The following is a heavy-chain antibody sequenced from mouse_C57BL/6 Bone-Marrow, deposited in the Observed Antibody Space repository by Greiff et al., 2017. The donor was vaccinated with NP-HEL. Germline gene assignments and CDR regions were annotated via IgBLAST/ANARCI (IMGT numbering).Heavy chain of an antibody. J-gene: IGHJ1*03. CDR2: TSSGGSYT. CDR1: GFTFSSYV. D-gene: IGHD1-1*01. CDR3: ARHDYYYGGSYWYFDV. V-gene: IGHV5-6*01. Sequence: EVKLVESGGDLVKPGGSLKLSCAASGFTFSSYVFSRVRPTLDMRWAWDATTSSGGSYTYYPASVKGRFPISRDNAKNTLYLQLSSLKSEDTARYYCARHDYYYGGSYWYFDVWGTGTTVNVSS.